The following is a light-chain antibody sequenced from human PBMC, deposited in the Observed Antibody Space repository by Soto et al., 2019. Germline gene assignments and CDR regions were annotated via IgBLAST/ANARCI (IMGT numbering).Light chain of an antibody. V-gene: IGLV2-23*02. CDR3: SSYSDSDTKV. Sequence: QSVLTQPASVSGSPGQSITISCTGTSSDVGSYNLVSRYQQFPGKAPKLIIYEVNNRPSGVSDRFSGSKSDTTAYLTISGLQAEDEADYYCSSYSDSDTKVFGTGTKVTVL. CDR1: SSDVGSYNL. J-gene: IGLJ1*01. CDR2: EVN.